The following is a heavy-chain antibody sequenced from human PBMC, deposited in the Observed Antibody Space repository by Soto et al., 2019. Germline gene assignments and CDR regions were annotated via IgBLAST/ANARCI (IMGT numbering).Heavy chain of an antibody. V-gene: IGHV4-59*12. J-gene: IGHJ6*02. Sequence: SSETLSLTCTVSGGSMISYYWSWIRHPPGKKLEWIGYIYYSGSTYYNPSLKSRVTISVDTSKNQFSPKLSSVTAADTAVYYCARDSGHCGGDCYNYYYYGMDVWGQGTTVTVSS. D-gene: IGHD2-21*02. CDR1: GGSMISYY. CDR3: ARDSGHCGGDCYNYYYYGMDV. CDR2: IYYSGST.